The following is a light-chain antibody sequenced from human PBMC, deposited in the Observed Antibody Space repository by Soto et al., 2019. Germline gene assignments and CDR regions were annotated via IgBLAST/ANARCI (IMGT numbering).Light chain of an antibody. CDR3: QTWGTGPWV. CDR1: SGHSTYA. Sequence: QLVLTQSPSASASLGASVKLTCTLSSGHSTYAIAWHQQQPEKGPRYLMKLNSDGSHSKGDGIPDRFSGSSSGAERYLTISSLLSEDEADYYCQTWGTGPWVFGGGTKLTVL. V-gene: IGLV4-69*01. J-gene: IGLJ3*02. CDR2: LNSDGSH.